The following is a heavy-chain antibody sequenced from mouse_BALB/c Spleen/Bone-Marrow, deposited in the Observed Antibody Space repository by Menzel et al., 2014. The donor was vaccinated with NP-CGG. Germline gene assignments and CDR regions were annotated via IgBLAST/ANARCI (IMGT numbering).Heavy chain of an antibody. CDR3: AREGGNFPWFAY. V-gene: IGHV1-67*01. D-gene: IGHD2-1*01. Sequence: YTFTDYAMHWVKQSHAKSLEWIGVISTYYGDASYNQKFKGKATMTVDKSSSTAYMELARLTSEDSVIYYCAREGGNFPWFAYWGQGTPVTVSA. CDR2: ISTYYGDA. CDR1: YTFTDYA. J-gene: IGHJ3*01.